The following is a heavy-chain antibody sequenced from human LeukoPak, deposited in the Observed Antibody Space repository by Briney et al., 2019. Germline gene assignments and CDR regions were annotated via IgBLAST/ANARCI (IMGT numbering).Heavy chain of an antibody. CDR3: ARDLDSRFDY. D-gene: IGHD6-13*01. Sequence: GGSLRLSCAASGFTFSSYSMNWVCQAPGKGLEWVSSISSSSSYIYYADSVKGRFTISRDNAKNSLYLQMNSLRAEDTAVYYCARDLDSRFDYWGQGTLVTVSS. J-gene: IGHJ4*02. CDR2: ISSSSSYI. V-gene: IGHV3-21*01. CDR1: GFTFSSYS.